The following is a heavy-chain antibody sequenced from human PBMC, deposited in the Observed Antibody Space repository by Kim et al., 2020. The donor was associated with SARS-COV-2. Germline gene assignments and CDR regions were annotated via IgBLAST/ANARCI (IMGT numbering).Heavy chain of an antibody. CDR3: ARGLFYDSSGYGFDY. Sequence: PTLKSRVTISVDTSKNQFSLKLSTVTAADTAVYYCARGLFYDSSGYGFDYWGQGTLVTVSS. V-gene: IGHV4-34*01. D-gene: IGHD3-22*01. J-gene: IGHJ4*02.